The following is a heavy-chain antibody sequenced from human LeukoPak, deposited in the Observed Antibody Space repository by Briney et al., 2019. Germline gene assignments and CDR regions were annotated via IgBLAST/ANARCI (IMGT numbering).Heavy chain of an antibody. D-gene: IGHD2-15*01. Sequence: GSLRLSCAASGFTFSSYAMSWIRQPPGKGLEWIGEINHSGSTNYNPSLKSRVTISVDTSKNQFSLKLSSVTAADTAVYYCAGDIVVVVAATARYYYGMDVWGQGTTVTVSS. CDR3: AGDIVVVVAATARYYYGMDV. CDR1: GFTFSSYA. V-gene: IGHV4-34*01. J-gene: IGHJ6*02. CDR2: INHSGST.